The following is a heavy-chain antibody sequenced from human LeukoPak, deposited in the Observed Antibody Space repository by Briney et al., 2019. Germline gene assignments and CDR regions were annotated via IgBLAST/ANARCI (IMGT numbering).Heavy chain of an antibody. CDR3: ATMTTVTRDAFDI. Sequence: ASVKVSCKVSGYTLTELSMRWVRQAPGKGLEWMGGFDPEDGETIYAQKFQGRVTMTEDTSTDTAYMELSSLRSEDTAVYYCATMTTVTRDAFDIWGQGTMVTVSS. CDR1: GYTLTELS. CDR2: FDPEDGET. D-gene: IGHD4-17*01. J-gene: IGHJ3*02. V-gene: IGHV1-24*01.